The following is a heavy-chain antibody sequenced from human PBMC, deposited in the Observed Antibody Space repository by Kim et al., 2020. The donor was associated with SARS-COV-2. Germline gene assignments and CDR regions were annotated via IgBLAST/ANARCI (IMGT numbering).Heavy chain of an antibody. D-gene: IGHD6-13*01. CDR2: ISGSGGST. CDR3: AKVGERITAAGTFDY. V-gene: IGHV3-23*01. J-gene: IGHJ4*02. CDR1: GFTFSSYA. Sequence: GGSLRLSCAASGFTFSSYAMSWVRQAPGQGLEWVSAISGSGGSTYYADSVKGRFTISRDNSKNTLYLQMNSLSAEDTAVYYCAKVGERITAAGTFDYWGQGTLVTVSS.